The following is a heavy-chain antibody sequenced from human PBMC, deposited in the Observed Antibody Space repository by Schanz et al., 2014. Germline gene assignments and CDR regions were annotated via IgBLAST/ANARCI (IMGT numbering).Heavy chain of an antibody. CDR3: ARENLNWEAFDI. V-gene: IGHV3-11*01. CDR1: GFTFSDYY. Sequence: QVQLVESGGGLVKPGGSLRLSCAASGFTFSDYYMNWVRQAPGKGLEWVSSISSNSDYIYYSESVKGRFTISRDNAKNSLYLEMTSLRGEDTAVYYCARENLNWEAFDIWGQGTVVTVSS. D-gene: IGHD7-27*01. J-gene: IGHJ3*02. CDR2: ISSNSDYI.